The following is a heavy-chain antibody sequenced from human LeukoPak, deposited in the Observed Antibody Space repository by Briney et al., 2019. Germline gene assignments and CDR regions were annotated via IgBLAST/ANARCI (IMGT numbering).Heavy chain of an antibody. CDR2: IRYDGSNK. Sequence: GGSLRLSCAASGFTFSSYGMQWVRQAPGKGLEWVAFIRYDGSNKYYADSVKGRFTISRDNSKNTLYLQMKSLRAEDTAVYYCAKGGGYEAQYYYYYLDVWGKGTTVTISS. V-gene: IGHV3-30*02. D-gene: IGHD5-12*01. CDR3: AKGGGYEAQYYYYYLDV. J-gene: IGHJ6*03. CDR1: GFTFSSYG.